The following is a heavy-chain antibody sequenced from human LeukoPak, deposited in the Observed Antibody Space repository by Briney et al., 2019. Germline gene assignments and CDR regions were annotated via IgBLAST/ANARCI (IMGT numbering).Heavy chain of an antibody. D-gene: IGHD6-6*01. CDR2: TYYRSNWYN. CDR1: GDSLSINGAS. V-gene: IGHV6-1*01. J-gene: IGHJ5*02. Sequence: SPTLSLTCAVSGDSLSINGASWDWVRQSPSRGLEWLGRTYYRSNWYNDYADFVKGRITIKPGTSKNHFSLQLDSVTPEDTAVYYCTRDPNSSFEWGPFDPWGQGTLVTVSS. CDR3: TRDPNSSFEWGPFDP.